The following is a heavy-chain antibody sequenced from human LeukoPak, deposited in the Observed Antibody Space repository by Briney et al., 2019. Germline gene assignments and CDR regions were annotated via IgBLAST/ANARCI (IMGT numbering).Heavy chain of an antibody. CDR2: DHYSRST. J-gene: IGHJ6*03. D-gene: IGHD3-10*01. CDR3: ARTYYGSGSLYYYYYYMDV. Sequence: PSETLSLICTVSGGSIRSHYWSWIRQPPGRGLEWIGYDHYSRSTNYNPSLKSRVTISVDTSKNQFSLKLSSVTAADAAVYYCARTYYGSGSLYYYYYYMDVWGKGTTVTVSS. V-gene: IGHV4-59*11. CDR1: GGSIRSHY.